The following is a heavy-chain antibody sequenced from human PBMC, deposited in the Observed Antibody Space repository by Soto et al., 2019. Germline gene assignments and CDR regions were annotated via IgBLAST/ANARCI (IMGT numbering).Heavy chain of an antibody. D-gene: IGHD1-26*01. V-gene: IGHV3-21*02. Sequence: EVQLVESGGGLVKPGGSLRLSCAASGFTFCTYTMSWVRQAPGKGLEWVSSISSSSNYIYYADSVKGRFTISRDNAKNSLYLQMNSLRAEDTAVYYCARVGAYRDFDYWGQGTLVTVSS. J-gene: IGHJ4*02. CDR1: GFTFCTYT. CDR3: ARVGAYRDFDY. CDR2: ISSSSNYI.